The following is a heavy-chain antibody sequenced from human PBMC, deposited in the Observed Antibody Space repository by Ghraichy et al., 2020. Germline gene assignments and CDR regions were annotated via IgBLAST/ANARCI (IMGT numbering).Heavy chain of an antibody. CDR2: ISYDGSNK. CDR1: GFTFSSYG. CDR3: AKTLTYYDFWSGYYWRASSLHDYYYYMDV. V-gene: IGHV3-30*18. Sequence: AGSLRLSCAASGFTFSSYGMHWVRQAPGKGLEWVAVISYDGSNKYYADSVKGRFTISRDNSKNTLYLQMNSLRAEDTAVYYCAKTLTYYDFWSGYYWRASSLHDYYYYMDVWGKGTTVTVSS. D-gene: IGHD3-3*01. J-gene: IGHJ6*03.